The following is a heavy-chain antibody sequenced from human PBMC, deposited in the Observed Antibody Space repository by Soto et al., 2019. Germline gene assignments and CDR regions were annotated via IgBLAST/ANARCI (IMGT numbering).Heavy chain of an antibody. V-gene: IGHV3-30-3*01. CDR2: ISYDGSNK. Sequence: GGSLRLSCAASGFTFSSYAMHWVRQAPGKGLEWVAVISYDGSNKYYADSVKGRFTISRDNSKNTLYLQMNSLRAEDTAVYYCASGTVDFWSGYWIYWGQGTLVTVSS. D-gene: IGHD3-3*01. CDR1: GFTFSSYA. J-gene: IGHJ4*02. CDR3: ASGTVDFWSGYWIY.